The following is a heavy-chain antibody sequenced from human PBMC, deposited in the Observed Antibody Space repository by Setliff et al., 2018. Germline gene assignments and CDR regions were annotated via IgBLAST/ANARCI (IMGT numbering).Heavy chain of an antibody. V-gene: IGHV4-38-2*01. CDR1: GFSISSGYY. CDR3: ARAHTWSLPNDNSGYPGRFDP. Sequence: SETLSLTCAVSGFSISSGYYWGWIRQPPGKGLEWIVNIHHSGKAYYDPSLKSRVTMSVDTSKNHVSLKLSSVTAADTAVYYCARAHTWSLPNDNSGYPGRFDPWGQGTLVTVSS. D-gene: IGHD3-22*01. CDR2: IHHSGKA. J-gene: IGHJ5*02.